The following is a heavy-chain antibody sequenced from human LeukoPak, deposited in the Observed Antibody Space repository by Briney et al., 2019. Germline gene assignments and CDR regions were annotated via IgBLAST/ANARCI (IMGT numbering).Heavy chain of an antibody. CDR3: ARALHTYYSGSYSNFDY. J-gene: IGHJ4*02. Sequence: GGSLTLSCAASGFTFSSYSMNWVRQAPGKGLEWVSSVSSSSSYIYYADSVKGRFTISRHNAKNSLYLQMNSLRAEDTAVYYCARALHTYYSGSYSNFDYWGEGTLVTVSS. V-gene: IGHV3-21*01. CDR2: VSSSSSYI. CDR1: GFTFSSYS. D-gene: IGHD1-26*01.